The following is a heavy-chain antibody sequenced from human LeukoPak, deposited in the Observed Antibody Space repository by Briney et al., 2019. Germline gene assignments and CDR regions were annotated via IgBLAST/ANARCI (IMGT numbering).Heavy chain of an antibody. D-gene: IGHD1-26*01. CDR2: INQDESEK. Sequence: GGSLRLSCAASGFTFSTYWMGWVRQTPGKGLGWVANINQDESEKKYVDSVKGRFTISRDNARNSLSLQMNSLRAEDTAVYYCARPSLNSGSYFDYWGQGTLVTVSS. CDR3: ARPSLNSGSYFDY. CDR1: GFTFSTYW. V-gene: IGHV3-7*01. J-gene: IGHJ4*02.